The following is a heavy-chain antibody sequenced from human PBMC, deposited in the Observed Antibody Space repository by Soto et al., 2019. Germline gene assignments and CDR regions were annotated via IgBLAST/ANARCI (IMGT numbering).Heavy chain of an antibody. J-gene: IGHJ4*02. Sequence: SETLSLTCAVYGGSFSGYYWTWIRQPPGTGLEWIGEINHSGSTNYNPSLKSRVTISVDTSKNQFSLKLSSVTAADTAVYYCARESSGYKAGYYFDYWGQGTLVTVSS. CDR1: GGSFSGYY. V-gene: IGHV4-34*01. CDR3: ARESSGYKAGYYFDY. CDR2: INHSGST. D-gene: IGHD6-19*01.